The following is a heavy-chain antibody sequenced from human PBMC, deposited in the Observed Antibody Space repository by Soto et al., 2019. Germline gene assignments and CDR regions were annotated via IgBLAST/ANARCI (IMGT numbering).Heavy chain of an antibody. J-gene: IGHJ6*02. Sequence: GESLKISCAASGFTFSNAWMNWVRQAPGKGLEWVGRIKSKTDGGTTDYAAPVKGRFTISRDDSKNTLYLQMNSLKTEDTAVYYCTTENYDFWSGYLASANYYGMDVWGQGTTVTVSS. V-gene: IGHV3-15*07. CDR2: IKSKTDGGTT. CDR1: GFTFSNAW. CDR3: TTENYDFWSGYLASANYYGMDV. D-gene: IGHD3-3*01.